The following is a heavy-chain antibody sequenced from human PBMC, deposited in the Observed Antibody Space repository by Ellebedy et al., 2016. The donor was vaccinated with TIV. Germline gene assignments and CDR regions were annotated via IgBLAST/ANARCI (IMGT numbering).Heavy chain of an antibody. CDR3: ARDRIGSLGYMDV. CDR2: IYYSGST. J-gene: IGHJ6*02. V-gene: IGHV4-59*01. CDR1: GGSISSYY. Sequence: SETLSLTXTVSGGSISSYYWSWIRQPPGKGLEWIGYIYYSGSTNYNPSLKSRVTISVDTSKNQFSLKLSSVTAADTAVHYCARDRIGSLGYMDVWGQGTTVTVSS. D-gene: IGHD3-16*01.